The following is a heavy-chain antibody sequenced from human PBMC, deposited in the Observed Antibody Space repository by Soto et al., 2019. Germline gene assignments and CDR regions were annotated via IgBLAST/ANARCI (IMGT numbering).Heavy chain of an antibody. CDR1: GGTFGSCA. CDR2: IIPILNSP. D-gene: IGHD2-21*01. Sequence: GASVKVSCKASGGTFGSCAITWVRRAPGQGLEWLGGIIPILNSPAYAQKFQARVVITADEITNTAYMELNSLRFDGTAVYYCTREAPYCTSATCPKFYDMDVWGQGTTVTVSS. CDR3: TREAPYCTSATCPKFYDMDV. J-gene: IGHJ6*02. V-gene: IGHV1-69*13.